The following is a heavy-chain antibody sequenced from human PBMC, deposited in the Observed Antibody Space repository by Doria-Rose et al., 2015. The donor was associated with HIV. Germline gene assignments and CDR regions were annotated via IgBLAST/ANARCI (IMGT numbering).Heavy chain of an antibody. CDR3: ARIKSSRWYHKYYFDF. Sequence: QVQLVQSGPVLVKPTEALTLTCTVSGVSLSSPGMGVSWIRQPPGKALEWLAHIFSDDERSYKTSLKSRLTIPRGTSKSQVVLTMTDMDPVDTATYYCARIKSSRWYHKYYFDFWGQGTLVIVS. V-gene: IGHV2-26*01. CDR2: IFSDDER. J-gene: IGHJ4*02. CDR1: GVSLSSPGMG. D-gene: IGHD6-13*01.